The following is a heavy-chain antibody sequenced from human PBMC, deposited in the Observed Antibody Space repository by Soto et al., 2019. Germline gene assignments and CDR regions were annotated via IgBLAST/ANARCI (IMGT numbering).Heavy chain of an antibody. CDR1: GGSISSSSYY. D-gene: IGHD6-19*01. CDR2: IYHSGST. Sequence: SETLSLTCTVSGGSISSSSYYWGWIRQPPGKGLEWIGSIYHSGSTYYNPSLKSRVTISVDTSKSQFSLKLSSVTAADAAVYYCANQYSSGWYYFDYWGQGTLVTVSS. CDR3: ANQYSSGWYYFDY. V-gene: IGHV4-39*01. J-gene: IGHJ4*02.